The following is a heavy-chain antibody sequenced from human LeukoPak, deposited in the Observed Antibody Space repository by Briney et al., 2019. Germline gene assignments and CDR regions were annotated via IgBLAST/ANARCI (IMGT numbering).Heavy chain of an antibody. V-gene: IGHV3-23*01. CDR3: ARELVSLGTGYFDL. CDR1: GLTFGTYG. D-gene: IGHD7-27*01. CDR2: ITGSSTWT. J-gene: IGHJ2*01. Sequence: GGSLRLSCEASGLTFGTYGMTWFRQAPGKGLKWVSGITGSSTWTYYADSVRGRFTISRDNSKNTLHLQMNNLTADDTAIYYCARELVSLGTGYFDLWGRGTLVTVSS.